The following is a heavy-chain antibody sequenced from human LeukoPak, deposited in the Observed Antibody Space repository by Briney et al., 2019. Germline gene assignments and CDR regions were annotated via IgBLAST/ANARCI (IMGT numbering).Heavy chain of an antibody. CDR2: INTNTGNP. D-gene: IGHD5-18*01. CDR3: GRDPKLGIRGYTYGYIDY. CDR1: GYTFTSYD. Sequence: ASVKVSCKASGYTFTSYDINWVRQATGQGLEWMGWINTNTGNPTYAQGFTGRYVFSLDTSVNTAYLQISGLKADDTAVYYCGRDPKLGIRGYTYGYIDYWGQGTLVTVSS. J-gene: IGHJ4*02. V-gene: IGHV7-4-1*02.